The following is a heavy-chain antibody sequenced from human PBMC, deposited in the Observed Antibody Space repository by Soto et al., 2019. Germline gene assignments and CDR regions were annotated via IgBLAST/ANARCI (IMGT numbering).Heavy chain of an antibody. D-gene: IGHD4-17*01. Sequence: EVQLVESGGDLVQPGGSLKLSCTGLGFNFSGSALHWVRQPSGKGLEWVGRIRGRAKMYATSYAASVRGRFYLSRDDSKNTAFLQMNSLRDEDTGVYLCCGRGGDSLQDIWGQGTLVTVSS. CDR1: GFNFSGSA. CDR3: CGRGGDSLQDI. V-gene: IGHV3-73*01. J-gene: IGHJ4*02. CDR2: IRGRAKMYAT.